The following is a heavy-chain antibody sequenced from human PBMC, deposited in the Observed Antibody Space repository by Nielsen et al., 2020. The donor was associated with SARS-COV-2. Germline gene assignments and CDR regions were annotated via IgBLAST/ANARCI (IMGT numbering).Heavy chain of an antibody. J-gene: IGHJ4*02. Sequence: GESLKISCAASGFTFSDYYMSWIRQAPGKGLEWVSYISSSGSTIYYADSVKGRFTISRDNAKNSLYLQMNSLRAEDTAVYYCARAGTRGETFDYWGQGTLVTVSS. CDR2: ISSSGSTI. CDR3: ARAGTRGETFDY. CDR1: GFTFSDYY. V-gene: IGHV3-11*01. D-gene: IGHD1-14*01.